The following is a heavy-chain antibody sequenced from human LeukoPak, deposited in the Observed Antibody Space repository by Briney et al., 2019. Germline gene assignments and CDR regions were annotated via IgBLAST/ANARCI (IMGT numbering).Heavy chain of an antibody. CDR2: INHSGST. D-gene: IGHD3-10*01. CDR3: ARRWSFAWFDP. J-gene: IGHJ5*02. V-gene: IGHV4-34*01. Sequence: SETLSLTCAVYGGSFSGYYWSWIRQPPGKGLEWIGEINHSGSTNYNPSLKSRVTISVDTSKNQFSLKLSSVTAADTAVYYCARRWSFAWFDPWGQGTLVTVSS. CDR1: GGSFSGYY.